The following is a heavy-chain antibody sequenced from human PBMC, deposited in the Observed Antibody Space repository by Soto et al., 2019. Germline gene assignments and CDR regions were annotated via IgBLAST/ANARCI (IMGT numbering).Heavy chain of an antibody. CDR3: AKGDCSGGSCYFSAFDI. D-gene: IGHD2-15*01. Sequence: QVQLVESGGGVVQPGRSLRLSCAASGFTFSSYGMHWVRQAPGKGLEWVAVISYDGTNNYYTESVKGRFTISRDNSKNTLFQQMNSLRAEDTAVYFCAKGDCSGGSCYFSAFDIWGQGTMVTVSS. CDR1: GFTFSSYG. V-gene: IGHV3-30*18. J-gene: IGHJ3*02. CDR2: ISYDGTNN.